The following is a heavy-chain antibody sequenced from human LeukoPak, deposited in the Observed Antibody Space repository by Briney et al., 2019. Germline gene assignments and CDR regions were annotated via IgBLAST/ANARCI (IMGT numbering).Heavy chain of an antibody. J-gene: IGHJ4*02. CDR2: INPYSGDT. CDR3: ARDQGSLTRSWYTGY. Sequence: ASVKVSCKASGYTFTGYHIHWVRQAPGQGLEWMGRINPYSGDTNFAQKFQGRVTMTRDTSITTPYMDLSRLTPDDTAVYFCARDQGSLTRSWYTGYWGQGTQVTVSS. V-gene: IGHV1-2*06. CDR1: GYTFTGYH. D-gene: IGHD6-13*01.